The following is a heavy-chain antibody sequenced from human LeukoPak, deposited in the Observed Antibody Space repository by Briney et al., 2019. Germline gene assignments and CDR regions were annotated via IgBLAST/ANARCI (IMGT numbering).Heavy chain of an antibody. J-gene: IGHJ4*02. D-gene: IGHD4-17*01. CDR3: ARGVRRIDY. CDR1: GGSISSSSYY. CDR2: IYYSGST. Sequence: KSSETLSLTCTVSGGSISSSSYYWGWIRQPPGKGLEWIGGIYYSGSTYYNPSLKSRVTISVDTSKNQFSLKLSSVTAADTAVYYCARGVRRIDYWGQGTLVTVSS. V-gene: IGHV4-39*01.